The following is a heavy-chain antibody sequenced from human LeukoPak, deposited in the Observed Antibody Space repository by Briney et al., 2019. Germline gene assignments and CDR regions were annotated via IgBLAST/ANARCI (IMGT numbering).Heavy chain of an antibody. D-gene: IGHD4-17*01. CDR2: INPNSGGT. Sequence: ASVKVSCKASGYTFTDFHIHWVRQAPGQGLEWVGWINPNSGGTYYAQKFQGRVTMTRDTSISTAYMELSRLRSDDTAVYYCARDLGDYIFYFDYWGQGTLVTVSS. J-gene: IGHJ4*02. CDR1: GYTFTDFH. V-gene: IGHV1-2*02. CDR3: ARDLGDYIFYFDY.